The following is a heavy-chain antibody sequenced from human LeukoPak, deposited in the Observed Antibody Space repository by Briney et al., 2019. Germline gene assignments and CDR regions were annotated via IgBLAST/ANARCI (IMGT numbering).Heavy chain of an antibody. J-gene: IGHJ6*02. D-gene: IGHD4-17*01. Sequence: GGSLRLSCAASGFTFSSYWMHWVRQAPGKGLVWVSSINSDGSSTSYADSVKGRFTISRGNAKNTLYLQMNSLRVEDTAVYYCASSTVTTLDGTDVWGQGTTVTVSS. V-gene: IGHV3-74*01. CDR3: ASSTVTTLDGTDV. CDR2: INSDGSST. CDR1: GFTFSSYW.